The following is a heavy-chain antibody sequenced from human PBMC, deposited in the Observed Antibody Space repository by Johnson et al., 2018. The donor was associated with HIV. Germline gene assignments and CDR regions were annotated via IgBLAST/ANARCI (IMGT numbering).Heavy chain of an antibody. Sequence: QVQLVESGGGVVQPGRSLRLSCEASGFTFSSYAMHWVRQAPGKGLEWVAVISYDGSNKYYADSVKGRFTISRDNSKNTLYLQMNSLRAEDTAVYYCARGTRERWLFDSWVSHSGSMRDAFDIWGQGTMVTVSS. CDR3: ARGTRERWLFDSWVSHSGSMRDAFDI. CDR1: GFTFSSYA. V-gene: IGHV3-30-3*01. D-gene: IGHD2-15*01. J-gene: IGHJ3*02. CDR2: ISYDGSNK.